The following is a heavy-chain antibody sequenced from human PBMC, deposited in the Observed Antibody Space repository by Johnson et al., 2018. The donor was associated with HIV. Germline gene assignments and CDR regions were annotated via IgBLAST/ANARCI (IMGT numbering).Heavy chain of an antibody. Sequence: VQLVESGGRVVRPGGSLTLSCAASGFSFDDYGMTWVRQIAGKGLEWVSGINWTVGSTGYADSVKGRFTISRDNAKNSLYLQMNSLRAEDTALYYCARDGVPPTIRGAFDIWGQGTMVTVSS. D-gene: IGHD2-2*01. CDR2: INWTVGST. CDR1: GFSFDDYG. J-gene: IGHJ3*02. V-gene: IGHV3-20*04. CDR3: ARDGVPPTIRGAFDI.